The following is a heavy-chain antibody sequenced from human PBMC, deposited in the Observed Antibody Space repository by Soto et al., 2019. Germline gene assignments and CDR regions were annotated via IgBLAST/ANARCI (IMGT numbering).Heavy chain of an antibody. CDR3: AKDFRSHLREQQLVFHYGMDV. D-gene: IGHD6-13*01. CDR2: ISGSGGST. CDR1: GFTFSSYS. J-gene: IGHJ6*02. Sequence: SLRLSCAASGFTFSSYSMSLVRQAPGKGLEWVSAISGSGGSTYYADSVKGRFTISRDNSNNTLYLQMNSLRAEDTAVYYGAKDFRSHLREQQLVFHYGMDVWGQGTTVTVSS. V-gene: IGHV3-23*01.